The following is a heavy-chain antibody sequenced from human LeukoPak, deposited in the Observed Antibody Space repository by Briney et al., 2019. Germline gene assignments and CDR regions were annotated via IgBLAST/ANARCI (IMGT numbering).Heavy chain of an antibody. CDR3: ARAGPPYGSGNWFDP. D-gene: IGHD3-10*01. J-gene: IGHJ5*02. CDR2: INPSGGGT. CDR1: GYTFTSYY. Sequence: ASVKVSCKASGYTFTSYYMHWVRQAPGQGLEWMGVINPSGGGTSYAQKFQGRVTMTRDTSISTAYMELSRLRSDDTAVYYCARAGPPYGSGNWFDPWGQGTLVTVSS. V-gene: IGHV1-46*01.